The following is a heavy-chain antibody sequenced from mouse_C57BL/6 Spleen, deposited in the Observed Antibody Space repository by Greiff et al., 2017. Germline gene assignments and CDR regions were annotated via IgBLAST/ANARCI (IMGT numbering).Heavy chain of an antibody. CDR2: IDPSDSET. CDR1: GYTFTSYW. Sequence: VKLQQPGAELVRPGSSVKLSCKASGYTFTSYWMHWVKQRPIQGLEWIGNIDPSDSETHYNQKFKDKATLTVDKSSSTAYMQLSSLKSEDSAVYYCAKGIYDYNYAMDYWGQGTSVTVSS. V-gene: IGHV1-52*01. J-gene: IGHJ4*01. D-gene: IGHD2-4*01. CDR3: AKGIYDYNYAMDY.